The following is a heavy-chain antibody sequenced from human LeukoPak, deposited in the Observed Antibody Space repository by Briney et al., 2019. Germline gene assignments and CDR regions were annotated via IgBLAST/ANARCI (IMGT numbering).Heavy chain of an antibody. CDR2: ISSSSTYI. D-gene: IGHD2-2*03. J-gene: IGHJ4*02. V-gene: IGHV3-21*01. Sequence: GGSLRLSCAASGFTFSSYSMNWVRQAPGKGLEWVSSISSSSTYIYCADSVKGRFTISRDNAKNSLYLQMNSLRAEDTAVYYCAGLGYCSSTSCYEGDYWGQGTLVTVSS. CDR1: GFTFSSYS. CDR3: AGLGYCSSTSCYEGDY.